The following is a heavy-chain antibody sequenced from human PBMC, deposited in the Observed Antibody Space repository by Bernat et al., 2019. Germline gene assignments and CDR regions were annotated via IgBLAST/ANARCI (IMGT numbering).Heavy chain of an antibody. J-gene: IGHJ4*02. CDR3: ARDYYYGSGSYSFFDY. D-gene: IGHD3-10*01. CDR1: GYTFTSYA. CDR2: INAGNGNT. Sequence: QVQLVQSGAEVKKPGASVKVSCKDSGYTFTSYAMHWVRQAPGQRLEWMGWINAGNGNTKYSQKFQGRVTITRDTSASTAYMELSSLRSEDTAVYYCARDYYYGSGSYSFFDYWGQGTLVTVSS. V-gene: IGHV1-3*01.